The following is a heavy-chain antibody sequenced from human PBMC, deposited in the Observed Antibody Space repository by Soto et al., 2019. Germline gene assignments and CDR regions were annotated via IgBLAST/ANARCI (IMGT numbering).Heavy chain of an antibody. CDR1: GGSISSDNW. V-gene: IGHV4-4*02. CDR3: ATRYCIHTTCYVY. D-gene: IGHD2-2*01. Sequence: QVQLQESGPGLVEPSGTLSLTCAVSGGSISSDNWWTWVRQPPGEGLEWIGEIHPNGRTNYKPSLKSRSTISVDKSENQFSRWLTSVTAADAALYYCATRYCIHTTCYVYWGQGTLVTVSS. J-gene: IGHJ4*02. CDR2: IHPNGRT.